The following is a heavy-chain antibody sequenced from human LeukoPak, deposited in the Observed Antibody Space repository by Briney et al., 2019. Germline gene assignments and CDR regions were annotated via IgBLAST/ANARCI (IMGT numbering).Heavy chain of an antibody. CDR2: IYYTGT. CDR3: ASRKLGNDY. CDR1: GDSVTDYY. V-gene: IGHV4-59*02. D-gene: IGHD7-27*01. Sequence: KPSETLSLTCTVSGDSVTDYYWSWIRQSPGKGLEWIGYIYYTGTSYNPSLKSRVTISADTSKNQFSLKLISVTAADTAAYYCASRKLGNDYWGQGTLVTVSS. J-gene: IGHJ4*02.